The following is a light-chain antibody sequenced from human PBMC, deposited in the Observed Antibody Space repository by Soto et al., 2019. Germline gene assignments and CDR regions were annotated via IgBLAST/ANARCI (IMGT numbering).Light chain of an antibody. CDR3: RAYGDPWT. CDR1: QRVATSY. V-gene: IGKV3-20*01. CDR2: NGA. Sequence: EIVLTQSPGTLSLSPGERATLSCRASQRVATSYLAWYQQKPGQAPRLVIYNGATRAPGIPDRFSGSGSGTDFTLIISRMEPEDYAVYFCRAYGDPWTFGQGTKVEIK. J-gene: IGKJ1*01.